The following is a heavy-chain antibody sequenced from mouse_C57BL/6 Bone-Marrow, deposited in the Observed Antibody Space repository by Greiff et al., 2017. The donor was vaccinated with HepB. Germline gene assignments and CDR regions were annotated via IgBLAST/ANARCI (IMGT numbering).Heavy chain of an antibody. CDR3: TLGSSWYFDV. V-gene: IGHV6-3*01. J-gene: IGHJ1*03. CDR1: GFTFSNYW. Sequence: EVKVEESGGGLVQPGGSMKLSCVASGFTFSNYWMNWVRQSPEKGLEWVAQIRLKSDNYATHYAESVKGRFTISRDDSKSSVYLQMNNLRAEDTGIYYCTLGSSWYFDVWGTGTTVTVSS. CDR2: IRLKSDNYAT. D-gene: IGHD1-1*01.